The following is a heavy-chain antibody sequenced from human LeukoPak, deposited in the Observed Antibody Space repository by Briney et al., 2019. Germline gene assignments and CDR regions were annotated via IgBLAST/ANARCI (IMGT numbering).Heavy chain of an antibody. CDR3: ARDRDNVATYDIGY. J-gene: IGHJ4*02. CDR2: ISYSGST. Sequence: SETLSLTCTVSGGSISSYYWTWIRQPPGKGLEYIGYISYSGSTNYNPSLKSRVTISVDTSKNQFSLMLSSVTAADSAVYYCARDRDNVATYDIGYWGQGTLVTVSS. V-gene: IGHV4-59*12. D-gene: IGHD5-12*01. CDR1: GGSISSYY.